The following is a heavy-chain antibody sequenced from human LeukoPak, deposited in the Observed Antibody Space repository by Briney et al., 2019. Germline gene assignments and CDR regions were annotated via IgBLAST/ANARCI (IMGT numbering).Heavy chain of an antibody. J-gene: IGHJ6*03. D-gene: IGHD6-19*01. CDR2: TYYRSKWYN. V-gene: IGHV6-1*01. CDR1: GDSVSSNSAA. Sequence: SQTLSLTCAISGDSVSSNSAAWNWIRQSPSRGLEWLGRTYYRSKWYNDYAVSVKSRITINPDTSKNQFSLQLNSVTPEDTAVYYCVRDSSAVHLYYYYYMDVWGKGTTVTISS. CDR3: VRDSSAVHLYYYYYMDV.